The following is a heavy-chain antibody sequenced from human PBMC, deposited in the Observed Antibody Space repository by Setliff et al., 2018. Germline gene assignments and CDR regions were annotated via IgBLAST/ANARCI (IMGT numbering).Heavy chain of an antibody. CDR2: LSHSGST. J-gene: IGHJ4*02. V-gene: IGHV4-39*07. CDR1: GASINSGTYY. D-gene: IGHD3-10*01. Sequence: SETLSLTCAVSGASINSGTYYWSWIRQPPGKGLEWIGELSHSGSTKYNPSLKSRVTLSIDTSKNQFSLKLSSVTAADAALYYCAASRAYTGAVEEWFLPKTFDFWGQGSPVTVSS. CDR3: AASRAYTGAVEEWFLPKTFDF.